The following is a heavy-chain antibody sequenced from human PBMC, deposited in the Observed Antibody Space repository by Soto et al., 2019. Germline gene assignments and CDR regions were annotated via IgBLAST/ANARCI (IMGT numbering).Heavy chain of an antibody. V-gene: IGHV1-8*01. Sequence: ASVKVSCKASGYTFTSYDINWVRQATGQGLEWMGWMNPNSGNTGYAQKFQGRVTMTRNTSISTAYMELSSLRSEDTAVYYCARAMDIVATTNFDYWGQGTLVTVSS. CDR3: ARAMDIVATTNFDY. CDR1: GYTFTSYD. D-gene: IGHD5-12*01. J-gene: IGHJ4*02. CDR2: MNPNSGNT.